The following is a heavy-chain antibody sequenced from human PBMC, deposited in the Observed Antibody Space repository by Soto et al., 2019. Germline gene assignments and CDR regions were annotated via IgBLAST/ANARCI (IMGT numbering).Heavy chain of an antibody. CDR1: GFTFSSYS. Sequence: EVQVVESGGGLVKPGGSLRLSCAASGFTFSSYSMHWVRQAPGKGLEWVSSITSESAYIFYADSVKGRFTISRDNAKNALYLQMNSLRVENTALYHCARGGSCGNGKCGEGYAFDVWGQGTTVSVAS. CDR3: ARGGSCGNGKCGEGYAFDV. CDR2: ITSESAYI. D-gene: IGHD2-8*01. V-gene: IGHV3-21*06. J-gene: IGHJ6*02.